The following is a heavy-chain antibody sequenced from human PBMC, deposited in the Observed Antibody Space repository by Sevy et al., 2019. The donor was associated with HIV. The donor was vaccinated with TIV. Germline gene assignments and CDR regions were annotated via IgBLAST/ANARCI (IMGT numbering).Heavy chain of an antibody. D-gene: IGHD3-10*01. V-gene: IGHV3-33*08. J-gene: IGHJ6*02. CDR2: IWYDGSNK. CDR3: ARAQYYYGSGSYYHGMDV. CDR1: GFTFNHAW. Sequence: GGSLRLSCAASGFTFNHAWMSWVRQAPGKGLEWVAVIWYDGSNKYYADSVKGRFTISRDNSKSTLYLQMNSLRAEDTAVYYCARAQYYYGSGSYYHGMDVWGQGTTVTVSS.